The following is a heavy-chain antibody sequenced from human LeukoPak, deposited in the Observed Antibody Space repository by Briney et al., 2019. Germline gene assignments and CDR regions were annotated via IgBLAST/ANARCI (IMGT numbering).Heavy chain of an antibody. J-gene: IGHJ4*02. V-gene: IGHV4-38-2*01. CDR2: IYHSGST. CDR1: GYSISSGYY. D-gene: IGHD6-19*01. Sequence: SETLSLTCAVSGYSISSGYYWGWVRQPPGKGLEWIGSIYHSGSTYYNPSLKSRVTISVDTSKNQFSLKLSSVTAADTAVYYCARHWAVAGTTLDYWGQGTLVTFSS. CDR3: ARHWAVAGTTLDY.